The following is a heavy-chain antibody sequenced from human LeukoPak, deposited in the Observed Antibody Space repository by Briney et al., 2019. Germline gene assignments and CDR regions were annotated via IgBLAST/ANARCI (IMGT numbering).Heavy chain of an antibody. V-gene: IGHV4-34*01. CDR3: ARERSSSWSAYFQH. J-gene: IGHJ1*01. CDR1: GGSFSGYY. D-gene: IGHD6-13*01. CDR2: INHSGST. Sequence: SETLSLTCAVYGGSFSGYYCSWIRQPPGKGLEWIGEINHSGSTNYNPSLKSRVTISVDTSKNQFSLKLSSVTAADTAVYYCARERSSSWSAYFQHWGQGTLVTVSS.